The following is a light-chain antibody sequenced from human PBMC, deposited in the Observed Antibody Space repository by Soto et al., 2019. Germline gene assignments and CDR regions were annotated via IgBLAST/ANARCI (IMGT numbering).Light chain of an antibody. CDR2: GAY. J-gene: IGKJ1*01. Sequence: EIVMTQSPATLSVSPGERATLSCRASQSIGMNVAWYQQRPGQAPRLLIYGAYTRATGIPARFSGSGSGTDFNLTIHRMQSADFAGYFCHQSHNWHPWTFGQGTAVDIK. CDR1: QSIGMN. CDR3: HQSHNWHPWT. V-gene: IGKV3-15*01.